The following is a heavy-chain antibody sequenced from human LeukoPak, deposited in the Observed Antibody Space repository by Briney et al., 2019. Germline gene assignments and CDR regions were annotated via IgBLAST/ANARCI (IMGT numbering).Heavy chain of an antibody. D-gene: IGHD5-12*01. J-gene: IGHJ4*02. CDR1: GFSFTNYG. V-gene: IGHV3-30*02. CDR3: ARDGGYSGYEFDY. CDR2: IRYDGGKT. Sequence: PGGSLRLSCAASGFSFTNYGMHWVRQAPGKGLEWVAFIRYDGGKTHYVDSVKGRFTVSRGNSNKTLYLQMNGLRAEDTAVYYCARDGGYSGYEFDYWGQGTLVTVSS.